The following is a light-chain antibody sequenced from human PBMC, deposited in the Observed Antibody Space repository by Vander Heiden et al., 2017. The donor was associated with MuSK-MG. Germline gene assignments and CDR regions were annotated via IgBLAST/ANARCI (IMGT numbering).Light chain of an antibody. CDR3: QQYNSDST. Sequence: DIQMTQSPSTLSASVGDRVTITCRASQSISSWLAWYQQKAGKAPKLLISKASSLESGVPSRFSGSGSGTEFTLTISSLQPDDFATYYCQQYNSDSTFGQGTKLEIK. J-gene: IGKJ2*01. V-gene: IGKV1-5*03. CDR1: QSISSW. CDR2: KAS.